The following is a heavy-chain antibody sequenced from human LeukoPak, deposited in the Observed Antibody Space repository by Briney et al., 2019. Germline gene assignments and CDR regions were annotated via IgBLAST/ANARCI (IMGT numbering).Heavy chain of an antibody. J-gene: IGHJ3*02. V-gene: IGHV3-23*01. D-gene: IGHD2-2*01. CDR2: ISGSGGST. CDR1: GFTFSSYA. Sequence: GGSLRLSCAASGFTFSSYAMSWVRQAPGKGLEWVSAISGSGGSTYYADSVKGRFTISRDNSKNTLYLQMNSLRAEDTAVYYCAKVVGRVSGAFDIWGRETMVTVSS. CDR3: AKVVGRVSGAFDI.